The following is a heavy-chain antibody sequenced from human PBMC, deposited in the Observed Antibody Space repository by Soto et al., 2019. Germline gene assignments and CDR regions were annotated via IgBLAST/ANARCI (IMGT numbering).Heavy chain of an antibody. V-gene: IGHV1-18*01. CDR2: ISPYNGHT. Sequence: QVQLVQSAGEVKKPGASVKVSCKASGYSFTSYGISWVRRAPGQGLEWMGWISPYNGHTQFVQRFQGRVSMTTDTSTKTAYMELRNLRSDDTAHYYCARDLTIVPATHPRSENYGMDVWGQGTTVIVSS. CDR3: ARDLTIVPATHPRSENYGMDV. D-gene: IGHD2-2*01. J-gene: IGHJ6*02. CDR1: GYSFTSYG.